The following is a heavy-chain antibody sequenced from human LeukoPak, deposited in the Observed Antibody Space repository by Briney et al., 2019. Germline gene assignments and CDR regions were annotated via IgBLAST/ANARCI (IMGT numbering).Heavy chain of an antibody. CDR3: ARADYSRPYKWFDS. D-gene: IGHD4-11*01. CDR1: GFTFSSHW. CDR2: IIGDGSST. J-gene: IGHJ5*01. Sequence: GGSLRLSCAASGFTFSSHWMHWVRQAPGKGLVWVSRIIGDGSSTSYADSVKGRFTISRDNAKNSLYLQMNSLRAEDTAVYYCARADYSRPYKWFDSWGQGTLVTVSS. V-gene: IGHV3-74*01.